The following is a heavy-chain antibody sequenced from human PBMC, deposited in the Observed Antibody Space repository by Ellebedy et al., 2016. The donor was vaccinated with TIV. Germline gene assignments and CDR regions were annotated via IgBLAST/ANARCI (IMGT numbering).Heavy chain of an antibody. D-gene: IGHD2-21*02. J-gene: IGHJ4*02. V-gene: IGHV4-59*06. CDR3: ARSSAYCSGDCFSPYDY. Sequence: SETLSLTCTVSGGSISSYYWSWIRQPPGKGLESIGYIYPSGSAYYNPPLESRVTISVDSSKNQFSLKMSSVTAADTAVYFCARSSAYCSGDCFSPYDYWGQGTLVTVSS. CDR1: GGSISSYY. CDR2: IYPSGSA.